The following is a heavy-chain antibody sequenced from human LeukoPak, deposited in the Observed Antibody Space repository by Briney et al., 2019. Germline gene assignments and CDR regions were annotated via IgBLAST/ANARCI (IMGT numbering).Heavy chain of an antibody. J-gene: IGHJ4*02. V-gene: IGHV1-8*01. CDR2: MKPNSGAT. CDR1: GYTFTSYD. D-gene: IGHD2-8*01. Sequence: VSVKVSCKASGYTFTSYDFNWLRQAPGQGREWMGWMKPNSGATGYAQKFQGRVTMTSRASINTAYMVLSSLRCEDTAVYYCARVGFYCTYGVCFRPSYYFGYWGPGTLVTVGS. CDR3: ARVGFYCTYGVCFRPSYYFGY.